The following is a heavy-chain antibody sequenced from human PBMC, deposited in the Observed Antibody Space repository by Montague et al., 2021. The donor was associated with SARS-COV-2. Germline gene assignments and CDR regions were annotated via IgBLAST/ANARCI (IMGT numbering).Heavy chain of an antibody. CDR1: GFIFSDYY. CDR2: INMGGNGT. CDR3: ARAVYTGAFYYY. J-gene: IGHJ4*02. Sequence: SLRLSCAASGFIFSDYYMAWIRQAPGKGLEWIANINMGGNGTYYVDSVRGRFTISRDNAKNSLYLQMNSLRDEDTAVYFCARAVYTGAFYYYWGQGALVTVSS. D-gene: IGHD7-27*01. V-gene: IGHV3-11*01.